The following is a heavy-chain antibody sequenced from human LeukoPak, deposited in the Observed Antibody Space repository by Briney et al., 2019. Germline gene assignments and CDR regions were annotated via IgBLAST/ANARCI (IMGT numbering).Heavy chain of an antibody. Sequence: GGSLRLSCAASGFTFSSYGMHWVRQAPGKGLEWVAVISYDGSNKYYADSVKGRFTISGDNSKNTLYLQMNSLRAEDTAVYYCAKSLGDTASYGMDVWGQGTTVTVSS. D-gene: IGHD3-16*01. CDR3: AKSLGDTASYGMDV. CDR1: GFTFSSYG. J-gene: IGHJ6*02. CDR2: ISYDGSNK. V-gene: IGHV3-30*18.